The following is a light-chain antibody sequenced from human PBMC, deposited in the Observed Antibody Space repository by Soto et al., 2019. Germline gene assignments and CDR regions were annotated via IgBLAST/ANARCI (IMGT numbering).Light chain of an antibody. CDR3: QQYNNWWT. CDR2: RAS. J-gene: IGKJ1*01. V-gene: IGKV3-15*01. CDR1: QSVNSN. Sequence: EIVMTQSPATLSVSPGERATLSYRASQSVNSNLAWYQQKRGQAPRLLIYRASTRAAGIPARFSGSGSGTEFTLTISSLQSEDFAVYYCQQYNNWWTFGQGTKVEIK.